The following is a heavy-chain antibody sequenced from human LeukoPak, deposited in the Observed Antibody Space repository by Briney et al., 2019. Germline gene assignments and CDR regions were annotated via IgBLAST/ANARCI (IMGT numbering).Heavy chain of an antibody. D-gene: IGHD5-18*01. CDR3: ARGLSRVAGYRYGVGIDY. V-gene: IGHV3-23*01. CDR1: RFLYNIYD. Sequence: GGSLRLSCGLSRFLYNIYDMSWVRQAPGKGVEWVSHMSGSGGSTYYADSVKGRFNISRDNSKHTLSLQMNTLRAEHQGVYYCARGLSRVAGYRYGVGIDYWGQGTLGTVSS. J-gene: IGHJ4*02. CDR2: MSGSGGST.